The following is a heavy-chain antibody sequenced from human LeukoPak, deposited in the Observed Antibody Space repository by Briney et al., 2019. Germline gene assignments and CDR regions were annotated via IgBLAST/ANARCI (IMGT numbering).Heavy chain of an antibody. V-gene: IGHV3-23*01. J-gene: IGHJ4*02. Sequence: GGSLRLSCAASGFTFSTYAVTWVPQAPGKGLEWVSSITGNGGRTYYADFVKGRFTISRDNSKNTLYLQMNSLRAEDTAVYHCARDSGSYLQPTDYWGQGTLVTVSS. CDR3: ARDSGSYLQPTDY. CDR1: GFTFSTYA. D-gene: IGHD1-26*01. CDR2: ITGNGGRT.